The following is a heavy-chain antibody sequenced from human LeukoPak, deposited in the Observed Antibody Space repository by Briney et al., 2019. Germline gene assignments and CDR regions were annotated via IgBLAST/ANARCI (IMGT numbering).Heavy chain of an antibody. CDR2: ISGSGDST. D-gene: IGHD6-25*01. CDR3: AKGRSADITAAIYY. J-gene: IGHJ4*02. V-gene: IGHV3-23*01. CDR1: GFTFINSA. Sequence: GGSLRLSCAASGFTFINSAMNWVRQGPGKGLEWVSGISGSGDSTYYADSVKGRFTISRDSSNNTLFLQINSLRAADTAAYYCAKGRSADITAAIYYWGQGTLVTVSS.